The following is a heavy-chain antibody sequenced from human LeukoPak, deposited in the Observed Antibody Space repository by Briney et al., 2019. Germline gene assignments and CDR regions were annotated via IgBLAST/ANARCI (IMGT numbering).Heavy chain of an antibody. Sequence: GGSLRLSCAVSGFTFSDYYMRWVRQAPGKGLEWVSYISSSATTIYYADSVKGRFTVSRDNAKNSLYLQMNSLRAEDTAVYYCARRTVTGRSFDYWGQGTLVTVSS. J-gene: IGHJ4*02. CDR3: ARRTVTGRSFDY. D-gene: IGHD4-17*01. V-gene: IGHV3-11*04. CDR2: ISSSATTI. CDR1: GFTFSDYY.